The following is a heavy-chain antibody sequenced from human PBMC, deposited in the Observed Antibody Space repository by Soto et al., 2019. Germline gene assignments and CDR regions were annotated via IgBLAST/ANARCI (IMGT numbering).Heavy chain of an antibody. Sequence: EVQLLESGGGLVQPGGSLRLSCAASGFTFSTYNMTWVRQAPGKGLQWVSDFSETSGNTYYADSVKGRFTIARDNSKNTLYLQMNSLRAEDTALYYCARSTDQGIDFWGQGTLVTVSS. CDR2: FSETSGNT. J-gene: IGHJ4*02. V-gene: IGHV3-23*01. CDR3: ARSTDQGIDF. CDR1: GFTFSTYN. D-gene: IGHD2-2*01.